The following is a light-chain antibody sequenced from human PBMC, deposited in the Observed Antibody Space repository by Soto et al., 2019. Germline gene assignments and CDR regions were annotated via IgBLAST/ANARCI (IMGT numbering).Light chain of an antibody. CDR2: SNN. CDR3: AAWDDNLDGVL. J-gene: IGLJ2*01. CDR1: SSNVGSNT. V-gene: IGLV1-44*01. Sequence: QAVLTQPPSASETPGQRVTISCSGSSSNVGSNTVNWYQQFPGTAPKVLIYSNNQRPSGVPDRFSGSKSGTSASLAISGPQSDDEADYYCAAWDDNLDGVLFGGGTKLTVL.